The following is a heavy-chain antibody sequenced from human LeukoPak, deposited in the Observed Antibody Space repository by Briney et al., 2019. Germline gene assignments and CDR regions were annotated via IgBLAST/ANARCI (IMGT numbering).Heavy chain of an antibody. D-gene: IGHD6-13*01. J-gene: IGHJ4*02. Sequence: PSETLSLTCAVSGGSISSGGYSWSWIRQPPGKGLEWIGYIYHSGSTYYNPSLKSRVTISVDRSKNQFSLKLSSVTAADTAVYYCASSLIAAAGTLDYWGQGTLVTVSS. CDR1: GGSISSGGYS. V-gene: IGHV4-30-2*01. CDR2: IYHSGST. CDR3: ASSLIAAAGTLDY.